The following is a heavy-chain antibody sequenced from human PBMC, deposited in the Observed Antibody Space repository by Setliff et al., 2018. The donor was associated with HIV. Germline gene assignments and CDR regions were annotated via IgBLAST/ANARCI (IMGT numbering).Heavy chain of an antibody. V-gene: IGHV4-61*08. D-gene: IGHD2-21*02. CDR3: ATLDPSGGNFLAY. Sequence: SETLSLTCAVSGGSISSGGYSWNWIRQPPGKGLEWIGYIHASGKTNYNPSLKSRVTISLDTSKMQFSLHLTSVTAADTAVYYCATLDPSGGNFLAYWGQGTLVTVSS. CDR2: IHASGKT. J-gene: IGHJ4*02. CDR1: GGSISSGGYS.